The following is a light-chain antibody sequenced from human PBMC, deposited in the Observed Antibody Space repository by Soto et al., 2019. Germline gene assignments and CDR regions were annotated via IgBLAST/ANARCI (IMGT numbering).Light chain of an antibody. Sequence: QSALTQPPSASGTPGQRVTISCSGSSSNIGSNTVNWYQQLPGTAPKLLIYFNNQRPSGVPDRFSGSKSGTSDSLAISGGQSEDEADYYCAAWDDSLKGLVFGGGTKVTVL. CDR2: FNN. V-gene: IGLV1-44*01. CDR1: SSNIGSNT. J-gene: IGLJ2*01. CDR3: AAWDDSLKGLV.